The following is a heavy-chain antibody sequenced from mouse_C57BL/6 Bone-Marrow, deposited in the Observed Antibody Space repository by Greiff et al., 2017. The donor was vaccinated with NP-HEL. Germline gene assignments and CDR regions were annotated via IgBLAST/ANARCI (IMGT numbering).Heavy chain of an antibody. CDR1: GYTFTSYW. Sequence: QVQLQQPGAELVMPGASVKLSCKASGYTFTSYWMHWVKQRPGQGLEWIGEIDPSGSYTNYNKKFKGKSPFTVDKSSSTASMQLSSMTSEDSAVDCCARCANCYAMGYCGRGTAVTVSS. V-gene: IGHV1-69*01. J-gene: IGHJ4*01. CDR2: IDPSGSYT. CDR3: ARCANCYAMGY.